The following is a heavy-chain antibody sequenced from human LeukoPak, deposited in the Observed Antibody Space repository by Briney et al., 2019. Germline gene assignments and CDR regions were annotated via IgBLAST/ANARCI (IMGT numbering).Heavy chain of an antibody. J-gene: IGHJ6*02. CDR2: IYYSGST. D-gene: IGHD6-6*01. CDR1: GGSISSYY. V-gene: IGHV4-59*01. Sequence: PSETLCVTCTVSGGSISSYYWSWIRQPPGKGLEWIGYIYYSGSTNYNPSLKSRVTISVDTSKNQFSLKLSSVTAADTAVYYCARDRIAARGVYYYYYGMDVWGQETTVTDSS. CDR3: ARDRIAARGVYYYYYGMDV.